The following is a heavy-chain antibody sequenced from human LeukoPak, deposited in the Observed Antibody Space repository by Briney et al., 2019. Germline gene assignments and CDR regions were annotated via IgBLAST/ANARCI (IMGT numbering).Heavy chain of an antibody. J-gene: IGHJ4*02. Sequence: PSETLSLTCAVSGYSINSDYFWGWIRQPPGKGLEWIGIIYHSGSTYYNPSLKSRVTISVFTSKNHFSLRLSSVTAADTAVYYCARILTISYYFNYGGREPWSPSP. CDR2: IYHSGST. CDR1: GYSINSDYF. V-gene: IGHV4-38-2*01. CDR3: ARILTISYYFNY. D-gene: IGHD3-10*01.